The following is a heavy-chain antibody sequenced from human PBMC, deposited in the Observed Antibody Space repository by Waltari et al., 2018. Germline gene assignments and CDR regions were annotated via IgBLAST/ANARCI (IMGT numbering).Heavy chain of an antibody. J-gene: IGHJ4*02. CDR3: ARDEADFWTARGAFDY. CDR2: TSFDGASK. Sequence: QVQLMQSGGGVVRPGGSLRLSCVGSKFTFSSYGFHWVRQRPGRGLEWRAVTSFDGASKFYSDSVNGRFTISRDNSKNTVFLSLTNVRSEDTGVYFCARDEADFWTARGAFDYWGQGSVVTVSS. V-gene: IGHV3-30*03. D-gene: IGHD3-3*01. CDR1: KFTFSSYG.